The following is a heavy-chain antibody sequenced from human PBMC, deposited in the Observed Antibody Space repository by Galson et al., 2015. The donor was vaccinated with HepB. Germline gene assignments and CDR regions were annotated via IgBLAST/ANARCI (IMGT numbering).Heavy chain of an antibody. CDR3: TTAPPYYGSGSFDIN. Sequence: SLRLSCAASSFTFSNAWMNWVRQAPGKGLEWVGRIKSKTDGGTTDYAAPVKGRFTISRDDSKNTLYLQMNSLKTEDTAVYYCTTAPPYYGSGSFDINWGQGTLVTVSS. D-gene: IGHD3-10*01. CDR1: SFTFSNAW. CDR2: IKSKTDGGTT. V-gene: IGHV3-15*07. J-gene: IGHJ4*02.